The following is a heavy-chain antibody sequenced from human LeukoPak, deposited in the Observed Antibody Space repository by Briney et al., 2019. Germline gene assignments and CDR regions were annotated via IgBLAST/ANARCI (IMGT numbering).Heavy chain of an antibody. V-gene: IGHV3-7*01. CDR1: GFTFSTYW. CDR2: IKQDGNKK. J-gene: IGHJ4*02. D-gene: IGHD1-1*01. CDR3: ARHGYYYFDY. Sequence: PGGSLRLSCAASGFTFSTYWMSWVRQAPGKGLEWVASIKQDGNKKYYVDSVKGRFTISRDNAENSLYLQMNSLRAEDTAVYYCARHGYYYFDYWGQGTLVTVSS.